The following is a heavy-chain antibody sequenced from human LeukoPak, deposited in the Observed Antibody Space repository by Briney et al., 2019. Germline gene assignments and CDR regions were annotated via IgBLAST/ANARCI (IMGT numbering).Heavy chain of an antibody. Sequence: SESLRLTCAVYGGSFSGYYWDWIRQPPGKWLEWIGEINHSGSTNYNPSLKSRVTISVDTSKNQFSLKLSYVTAADTAVYYCTRGASFGYHYWGQGTLVTVSS. CDR2: INHSGST. CDR1: GGSFSGYY. CDR3: TRGASFGYHY. V-gene: IGHV4-34*01. J-gene: IGHJ4*02. D-gene: IGHD5-18*01.